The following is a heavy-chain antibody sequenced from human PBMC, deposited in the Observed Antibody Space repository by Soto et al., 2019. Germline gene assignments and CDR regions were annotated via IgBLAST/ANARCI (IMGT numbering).Heavy chain of an antibody. CDR3: ARHRTIVLMVYGFFDY. V-gene: IGHV4-39*01. Sequence: SETLSLTCTVSGGSISSSSYYWGWIRQPPGKGLEWIGSIYYSGSTYYNPSLKSRVTISVDTSKNQFSLKLSSVTAADTAVYYCARHRTIVLMVYGFFDYWGQGTLVTVSS. J-gene: IGHJ4*02. CDR1: GGSISSSSYY. CDR2: IYYSGST. D-gene: IGHD2-8*01.